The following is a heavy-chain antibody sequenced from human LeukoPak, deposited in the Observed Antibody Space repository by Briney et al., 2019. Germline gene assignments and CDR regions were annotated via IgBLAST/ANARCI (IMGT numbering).Heavy chain of an antibody. D-gene: IGHD2-2*01. Sequence: GGSLRLSCAASGFTFDDYAMHWVRQAPGKGLEWVSGISWNSGSIGYADSVKGRFTISRDNAKNSLYLQMNSLRAEDTALYYCAKGRQYQLLGAFDIWGQGTMVTVSS. CDR3: AKGRQYQLLGAFDI. V-gene: IGHV3-9*01. J-gene: IGHJ3*02. CDR2: ISWNSGSI. CDR1: GFTFDDYA.